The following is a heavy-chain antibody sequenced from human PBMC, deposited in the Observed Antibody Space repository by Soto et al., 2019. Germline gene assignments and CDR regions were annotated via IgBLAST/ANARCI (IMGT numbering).Heavy chain of an antibody. J-gene: IGHJ5*02. V-gene: IGHV1-69*02. CDR3: ARYVGNDILTGPIRWFDP. CDR1: GGTFSSYT. Sequence: QVQLVQSGAEVKKPGSSVKVSCKASGGTFSSYTISWVRQAPGQGLEWMGRIIPILGIANYAQKFQGRVTITADKSTSTAYMELSSLRSEDTAVYYCARYVGNDILTGPIRWFDPWGQGTLVTVSS. CDR2: IIPILGIA. D-gene: IGHD3-9*01.